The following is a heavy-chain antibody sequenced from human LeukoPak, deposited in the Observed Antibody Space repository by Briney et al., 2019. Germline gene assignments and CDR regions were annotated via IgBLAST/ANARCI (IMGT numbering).Heavy chain of an antibody. D-gene: IGHD3-10*01. J-gene: IGHJ4*02. Sequence: GGYLRLYCAGSGFTFSSYGMHRVRQAPGKGLEWVAVISYDGSNKYYADSVKGRFTIARDNSKNTLYLQMNSLRAEDTAVYYCAKDVDPFGSGSYVEGFDYWGQGTLVTVSS. CDR1: GFTFSSYG. CDR2: ISYDGSNK. V-gene: IGHV3-30*18. CDR3: AKDVDPFGSGSYVEGFDY.